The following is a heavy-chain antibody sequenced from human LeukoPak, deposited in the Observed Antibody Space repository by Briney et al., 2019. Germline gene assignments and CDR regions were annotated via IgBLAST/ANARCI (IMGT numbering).Heavy chain of an antibody. D-gene: IGHD4-17*01. Sequence: RSLRLSCAAAGSSFSSYAMSWVRQAPGKGLEWVSAISGSGGSTYYADSVKGRFTISRDNSKNTLYLQMNSLRAEDTAVYYCAKGDYGDYVGWFEPWGQGALVTVSS. CDR2: ISGSGGST. J-gene: IGHJ5*02. V-gene: IGHV3-23*01. CDR3: AKGDYGDYVGWFEP. CDR1: GSSFSSYA.